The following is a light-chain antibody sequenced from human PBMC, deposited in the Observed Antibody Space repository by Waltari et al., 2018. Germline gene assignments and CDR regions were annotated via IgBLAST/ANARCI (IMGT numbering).Light chain of an antibody. CDR2: EAS. CDR3: QQRANWPPLT. V-gene: IGKV3-11*01. J-gene: IGKJ4*01. Sequence: EVVLTQSPATLSLSPGERATLSCRASKSVYNFLAWYQQKPGQAPRLLIYEASQRATGIPARFSGSVSGTDFTLTISNLEPEDVAVYYCQQRANWPPLTFGGGTKVEIK. CDR1: KSVYNF.